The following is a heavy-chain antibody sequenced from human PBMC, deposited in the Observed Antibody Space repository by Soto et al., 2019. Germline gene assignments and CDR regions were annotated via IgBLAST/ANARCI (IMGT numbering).Heavy chain of an antibody. CDR1: GFTFSNAW. CDR3: TADVILLTLSYYYYGMDV. CDR2: IKSKTDGGTT. V-gene: IGHV3-15*01. J-gene: IGHJ6*02. D-gene: IGHD2-21*01. Sequence: GGSLRLSCAASGFTFSNAWMSWVRQAPGKGLEWVGRIKSKTDGGTTDYAAPVKGRFTISRDDSKNTLYLQMNSLKTEDTAVYYCTADVILLTLSYYYYGMDVWGQGTTVTVSS.